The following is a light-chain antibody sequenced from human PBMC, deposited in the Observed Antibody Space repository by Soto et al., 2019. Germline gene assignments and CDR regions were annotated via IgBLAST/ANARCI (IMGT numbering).Light chain of an antibody. J-gene: IGKJ2*01. V-gene: IGKV3-20*01. CDR3: QQYGGSPPYT. CDR2: GSF. CDR1: QSVRNNY. Sequence: EIVLTQSPGTLSLSPGERASLSCRASQSVRNNYLAWYQQKPGQPPRLLLFGSFNRATGIPDRFSGSGSGTDLTLTISRLEPEDFAVYFCQQYGGSPPYTFGQGTKVEMK.